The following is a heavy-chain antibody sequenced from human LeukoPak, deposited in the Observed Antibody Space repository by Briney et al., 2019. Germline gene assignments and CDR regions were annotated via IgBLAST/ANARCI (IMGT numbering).Heavy chain of an antibody. V-gene: IGHV4-31*03. CDR1: GGSISSGGYY. J-gene: IGHJ5*02. D-gene: IGHD2-21*02. CDR3: ARTYMTSARFDP. CDR2: IHYSGST. Sequence: SETLSLTCTVSGGSISSGGYYWSWIRQHPGKGLEWIGYIHYSGSTYYNPSLKSRVTISVDTSKNQFSLKLRYVTAADTAVYYCARTYMTSARFDPWGQGTLVTVSS.